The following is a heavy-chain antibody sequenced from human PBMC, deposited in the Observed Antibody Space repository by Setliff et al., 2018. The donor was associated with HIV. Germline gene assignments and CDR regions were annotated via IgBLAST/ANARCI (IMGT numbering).Heavy chain of an antibody. CDR2: IYYSGGT. CDR1: GGSIRSSDNY. CDR3: ARERPQSHFFDY. Sequence: PSETLSLTCTVSGGSIRSSDNYWSWIRQPPGKALEWIGYIYYSGGTFYNPSLKSRVTISLDTSKNQFSLSLRSVTAADTAVYFCARERPQSHFFDYWGQGTLVTVSS. J-gene: IGHJ4*02. V-gene: IGHV4-30-4*01. D-gene: IGHD6-19*01.